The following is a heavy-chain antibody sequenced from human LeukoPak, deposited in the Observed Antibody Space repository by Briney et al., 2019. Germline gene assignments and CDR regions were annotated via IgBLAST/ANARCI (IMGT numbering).Heavy chain of an antibody. V-gene: IGHV4-34*01. J-gene: IGHJ1*01. CDR3: ARAFRGNWNYGKYFQH. CDR2: INHSGST. D-gene: IGHD1-7*01. CDR1: GGSFSGYY. Sequence: SETLSLTCAVYGGSFSGYYWSWIRQPPGKGLKWIGEINHSGSTNYNPSLKSRVTISVDTSKNQFSLKLSSVTAADTAVYYYARAFRGNWNYGKYFQHWGQGTLVTVSS.